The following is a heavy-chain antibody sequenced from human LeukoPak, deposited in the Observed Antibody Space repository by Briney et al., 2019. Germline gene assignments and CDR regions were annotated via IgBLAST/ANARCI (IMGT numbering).Heavy chain of an antibody. CDR1: GGFIGSSSYY. Sequence: KTSETLSLSCTVSGGFIGSSSYYWGWIRQPPGKGLEWIGSIYYSGNTYYNPSLKSRATISVDTSKNQFSLKLSSVTAADTAVYYCARRPKMATRHYYYYYMDVWGKGTTVTISS. D-gene: IGHD5-24*01. CDR2: IYYSGNT. CDR3: ARRPKMATRHYYYYYMDV. J-gene: IGHJ6*03. V-gene: IGHV4-39*07.